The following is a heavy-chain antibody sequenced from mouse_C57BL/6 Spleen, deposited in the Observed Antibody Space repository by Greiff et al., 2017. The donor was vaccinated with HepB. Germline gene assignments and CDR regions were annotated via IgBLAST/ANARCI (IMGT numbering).Heavy chain of an antibody. J-gene: IGHJ1*03. D-gene: IGHD1-1*01. V-gene: IGHV2-2*01. CDR3: ATLYYYGSSSWYFDV. Sequence: VKLQESGPGLVQPSQSLSITCTVSGFSLTSYGVHWVRQSPGKGLEWLGVIWSGGSTDYNAAFISRLSISKDNSKSQVFFKMNSLQADDTAIYYCATLYYYGSSSWYFDVWGTGTTVTVSS. CDR2: IWSGGST. CDR1: GFSLTSYG.